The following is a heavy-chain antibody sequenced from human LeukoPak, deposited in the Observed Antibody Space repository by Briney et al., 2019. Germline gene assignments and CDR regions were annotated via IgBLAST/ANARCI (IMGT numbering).Heavy chain of an antibody. V-gene: IGHV3-23*01. CDR2: ISGSGAYT. J-gene: IGHJ1*01. CDR1: GSTFSSYA. D-gene: IGHD3-10*01. Sequence: GGSLRLSCAASGSTFSSYAMSWVRQAPGKGLEWVSTISGSGAYTYYADSVKGRFTISRDNSKNTLYLQMNSLRAEDTAVYYCAKYFASGSYYKLPHWGQGTLVTVSS. CDR3: AKYFASGSYYKLPH.